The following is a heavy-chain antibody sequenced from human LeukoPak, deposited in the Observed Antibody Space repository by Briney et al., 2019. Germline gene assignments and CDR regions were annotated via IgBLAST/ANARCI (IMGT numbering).Heavy chain of an antibody. CDR2: IKQDGSEK. CDR3: ARVFSSDCSSTSCYYYYMDV. Sequence: PGGSLRLSCAASGFTFSSYWMSWVRQAPGKGLEWVANIKQDGSEKYYVDSVKGRFTISRDNAKNSLYLQMNSLRAEDTAVYYCARVFSSDCSSTSCYYYYMDVWGIGSTVTVSS. D-gene: IGHD2-2*01. CDR1: GFTFSSYW. V-gene: IGHV3-7*01. J-gene: IGHJ6*03.